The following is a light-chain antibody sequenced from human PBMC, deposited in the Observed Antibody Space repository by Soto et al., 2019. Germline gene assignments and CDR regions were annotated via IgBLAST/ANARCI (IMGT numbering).Light chain of an antibody. CDR1: QSVSSY. J-gene: IGKJ1*01. CDR3: QQYNNWPRT. CDR2: GAS. V-gene: IGKV3-15*01. Sequence: EIVLTQSPAALSLSPGERATLSCRASQSVSSYLAWYQQKPGQPPRLLIYGASTRATGIPARFSGSGSGTDFTLTISSLQSEDFAVYYCQQYNNWPRTFGQGTKVDIK.